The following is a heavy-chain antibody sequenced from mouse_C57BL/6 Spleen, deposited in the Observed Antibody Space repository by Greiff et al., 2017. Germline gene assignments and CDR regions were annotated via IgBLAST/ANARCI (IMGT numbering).Heavy chain of an antibody. CDR1: GYAFSSYW. CDR2: IYPGDGDT. Sequence: VQLQQSGAELVKPGASVKISCKASGYAFSSYWMNWVKQRPGKGLEWIGQIYPGDGDTNYNGKFKGKATLTADKSSSTAYMQLSSLTSEDSAVYFCSRVTTVVAPNWYFDVWCTGTTVTVSS. D-gene: IGHD1-1*01. V-gene: IGHV1-80*01. CDR3: SRVTTVVAPNWYFDV. J-gene: IGHJ1*03.